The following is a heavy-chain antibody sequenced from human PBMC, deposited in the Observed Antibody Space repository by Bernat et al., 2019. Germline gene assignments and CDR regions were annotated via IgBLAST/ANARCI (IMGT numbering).Heavy chain of an antibody. V-gene: IGHV4-59*08. CDR3: ARRGSIGSGSYLVPWYFDL. J-gene: IGHJ2*01. CDR1: GGSISSYY. CDR2: IYYSGST. Sequence: QVQLQESGPGLVKPSETLSLTCTVSGGSISSYYWSWIRQPPGKGLEWIGYIYYSGSTNYNPSLKSRVTISVDTSKNQFSLKLSSVTAADTAVYYCARRGSIGSGSYLVPWYFDLWGRGTLVTVSS. D-gene: IGHD3-10*01.